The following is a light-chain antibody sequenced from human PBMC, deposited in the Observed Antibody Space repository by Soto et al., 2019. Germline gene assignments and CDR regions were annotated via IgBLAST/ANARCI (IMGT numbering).Light chain of an antibody. J-gene: IGKJ3*01. CDR3: LQDFTYPFT. V-gene: IGKV1-6*01. CDR2: AAS. Sequence: AIQMTQSPSSLSASVGDTVTLTCRTSQGMDKDLGWYQQKPGKAPNLLIHAASTLQSGVPSRFSGSGSGTDFALTISSLQPEDFATYYCLQDFTYPFTFGPGTKVDIK. CDR1: QGMDKD.